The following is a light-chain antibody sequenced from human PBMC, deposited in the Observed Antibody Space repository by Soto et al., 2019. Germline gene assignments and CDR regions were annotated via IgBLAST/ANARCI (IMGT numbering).Light chain of an antibody. CDR1: ESISSG. V-gene: IGKV1-5*03. CDR3: QHYNSYSRT. Sequence: DIQMTQSPSTLSATVGDRVTITCRASESISSGLAWYQQKPGKAPKLLIYKASRLESGVPSRFSGGASGIEFPLPIRSLQPDDFATYSCQHYNSYSRTCDQGTKVE. CDR2: KAS. J-gene: IGKJ1*01.